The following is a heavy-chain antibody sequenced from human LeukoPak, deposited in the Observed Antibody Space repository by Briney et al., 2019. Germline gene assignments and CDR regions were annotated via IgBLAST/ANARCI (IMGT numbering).Heavy chain of an antibody. V-gene: IGHV1-2*02. CDR3: ARGEDCCSSTCYYYYYYMDV. D-gene: IGHD2-2*01. CDR1: GYTFTGYY. J-gene: IGHJ6*03. CDR2: INPNSGGT. Sequence: ASVKVSCKASGYTFTGYYMHWVRQAPGQGLEWMGWINPNSGGTNYAQKFQGRVTMTRDTSISTAYMELSRLRSEDTAGYDCARGEDCCSSTCYYYYYYMDVWGKGTTVTVSS.